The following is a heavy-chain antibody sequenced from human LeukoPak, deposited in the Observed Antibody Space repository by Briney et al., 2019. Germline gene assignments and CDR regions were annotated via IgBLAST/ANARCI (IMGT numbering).Heavy chain of an antibody. D-gene: IGHD2-2*01. CDR2: IYYSGST. CDR3: ARDSTSKYNWFDP. J-gene: IGHJ5*02. V-gene: IGHV4-59*01. CDR1: GGSISSYY. Sequence: SETLSLTCTVSGGSISSYYWSWIRQPPGKGLEWIGYIYYSGSTNYNPSLKSRVTISVDTSKNQFSLKLSSVTAADTAVYYCARDSTSKYNWFDPWGQGTLVTVSS.